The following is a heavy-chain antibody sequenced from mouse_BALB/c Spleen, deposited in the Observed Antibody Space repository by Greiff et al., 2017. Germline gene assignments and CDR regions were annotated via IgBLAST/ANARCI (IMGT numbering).Heavy chain of an antibody. V-gene: IGHV1-12*01. Sequence: QPGAELVKPGASVKMSCKASGYTFTSYNMHWVKQTPGQGLEWIGAIYPGNGDTSYNQKFKGKATLTADKSSSTAYMQLSSLTSEDSAVYYCARTYGSSYAYWYFDVWGAGTTVTVSS. CDR2: IYPGNGDT. D-gene: IGHD1-1*01. J-gene: IGHJ1*01. CDR1: GYTFTSYN. CDR3: ARTYGSSYAYWYFDV.